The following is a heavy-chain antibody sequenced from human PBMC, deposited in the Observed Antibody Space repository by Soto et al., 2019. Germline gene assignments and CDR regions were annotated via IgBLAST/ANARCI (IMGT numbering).Heavy chain of an antibody. V-gene: IGHV3-48*03. CDR2: TSSSGSII. CDR3: ASADPLRFAEPGMDV. J-gene: IGHJ6*02. D-gene: IGHD3-3*01. Sequence: EGSLSLSCVPAGFTLSRYEVNWVRQAPGRGMEWVSYTSSSGSIIYYSDSVKGRFTISRDNAQTSLYLPMKSLEAEDTAFYYCASADPLRFAEPGMDVWGQGTTVTVSS. CDR1: GFTLSRYE.